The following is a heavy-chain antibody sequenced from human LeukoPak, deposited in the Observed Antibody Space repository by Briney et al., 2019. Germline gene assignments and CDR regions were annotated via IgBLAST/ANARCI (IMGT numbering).Heavy chain of an antibody. CDR3: AREAYSAARLVYFQH. CDR1: GFTFDDYG. CDR2: INWNGGST. D-gene: IGHD6-6*01. Sequence: PGGSLRLSCAASGFTFDDYGMSWVRQAPGKGLEWVSGINWNGGSTGYADSVKGRFTISRDNAKNSLYLQMNSLRAEDTALYYCAREAYSAARLVYFQHWGQGTLVAVSS. V-gene: IGHV3-20*04. J-gene: IGHJ1*01.